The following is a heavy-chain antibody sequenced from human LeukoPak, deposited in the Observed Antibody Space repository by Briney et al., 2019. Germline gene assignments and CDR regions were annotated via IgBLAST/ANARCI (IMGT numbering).Heavy chain of an antibody. CDR1: GFTFSSYA. V-gene: IGHV3-23*01. J-gene: IGHJ4*02. CDR3: AKGEISSIAAFFGY. D-gene: IGHD6-6*01. CDR2: ISGSGGST. Sequence: PGGSLRLSCAASGFTFSSYAVSWVRQAPGKGLEWVSAISGSGGSTYYADSVKGRFTISRDNSKNTLYLQMNSLRAEDTAVYYCAKGEISSIAAFFGYWGQGTLVTVSS.